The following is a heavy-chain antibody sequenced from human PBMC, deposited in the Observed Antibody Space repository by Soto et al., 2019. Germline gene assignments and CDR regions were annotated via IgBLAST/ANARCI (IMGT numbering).Heavy chain of an antibody. V-gene: IGHV3-23*01. CDR3: AKNQGVELVPLATVDWFDP. D-gene: IGHD1-26*01. CDR1: GFIFENFG. Sequence: SLRLSGAASGFIFENFGMSGVRQAPGKGLEWISSISGSGFKKYYADSVKGRFTISRDNSKSTVYLELNNLSAEDTAVYHCAKNQGVELVPLATVDWFDPWGQGSVVTVSS. J-gene: IGHJ5*02. CDR2: ISGSGFKK.